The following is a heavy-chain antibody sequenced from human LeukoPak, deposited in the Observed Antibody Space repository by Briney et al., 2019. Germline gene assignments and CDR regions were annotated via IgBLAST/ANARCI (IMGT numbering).Heavy chain of an antibody. V-gene: IGHV4-59*08. D-gene: IGHD6-19*01. CDR3: ARAGSGWPYYFDY. J-gene: IGHJ4*02. Sequence: PSETLSLTWTVSGGSISSYYWSWIRQPPGKGLEWIGYINYSGSTNYNPSLKSRVTISVDTSKNQFSLKLSSVTAADTAVYYCARAGSGWPYYFDYWGQGTLVTVSS. CDR2: INYSGST. CDR1: GGSISSYY.